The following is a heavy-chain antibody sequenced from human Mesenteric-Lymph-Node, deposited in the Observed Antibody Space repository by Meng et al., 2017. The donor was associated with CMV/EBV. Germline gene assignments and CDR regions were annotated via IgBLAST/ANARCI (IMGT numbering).Heavy chain of an antibody. J-gene: IGHJ4*02. CDR3: ARDRVVGALPSGY. CDR2: INPNSDGT. D-gene: IGHD1-26*01. CDR1: EYTFTGYH. Sequence: ASVKVSCKASEYTFTGYHMHWVRQAPGQGLEWMGWINPNSDGTNYAQKFQGRVTMTRDTSISTAYMELSRLRSDDTAVYYCARDRVVGALPSGYWGQGTLVTVSS. V-gene: IGHV1-2*02.